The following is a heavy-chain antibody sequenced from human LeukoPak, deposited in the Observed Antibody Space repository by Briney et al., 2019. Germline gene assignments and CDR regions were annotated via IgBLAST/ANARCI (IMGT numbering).Heavy chain of an antibody. J-gene: IGHJ4*03. V-gene: IGHV4-34*01. CDR1: GGSFSTYY. CDR3: ARGPTISETGYFDF. D-gene: IGHD1-1*01. CDR2: INHRGDT. Sequence: SETLSLTCAVYGGSFSTYYWSWIRQSPGKGLEWIAEINHRGDTNYNQSVKSRVAISVDTSKNQFSLKVRSLTAADTAVYYCARGPTISETGYFDFWGQGTLVTVSS.